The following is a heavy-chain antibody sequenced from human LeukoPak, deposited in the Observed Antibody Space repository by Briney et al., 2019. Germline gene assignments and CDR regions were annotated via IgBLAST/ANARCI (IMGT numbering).Heavy chain of an antibody. D-gene: IGHD2-2*01. CDR1: GYTFTGYY. V-gene: IGHV1-2*02. CDR2: INPNSGGT. CDR3: ARDRPGVPAAMPVDP. Sequence: ASVKVSCKASGYTFTGYYMHWVRQAPGQGLEWMGWINPNSGGTNYAQKFQGRFTMTRDTSISTAYMELSRLRSDDTAVYYCARDRPGVPAAMPVDPWGQGTLVTVSS. J-gene: IGHJ5*02.